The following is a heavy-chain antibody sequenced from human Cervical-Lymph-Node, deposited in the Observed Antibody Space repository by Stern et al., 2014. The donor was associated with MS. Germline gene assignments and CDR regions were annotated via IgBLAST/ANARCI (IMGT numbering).Heavy chain of an antibody. Sequence: EVQLVESGGGLVQPGRSLRLSCAASGFTFDDYAMHWVRQAPGKGLEWVSGISWNRGSIGCAESVTGRLPMSRSNAKKCPYLQMNSLRAEDTALYYCVKEGYSSGWYDWFDPWGQGTLVTVSS. J-gene: IGHJ5*02. CDR2: ISWNRGSI. CDR1: GFTFDDYA. D-gene: IGHD6-19*01. CDR3: VKEGYSSGWYDWFDP. V-gene: IGHV3-9*01.